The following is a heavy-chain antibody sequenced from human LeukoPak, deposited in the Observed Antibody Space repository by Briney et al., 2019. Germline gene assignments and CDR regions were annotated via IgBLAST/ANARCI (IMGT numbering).Heavy chain of an antibody. V-gene: IGHV3-74*01. CDR2: INKDGSNT. Sequence: PGGSLRLSCAASGFTFSSHWMHWVRQVPGKGLVWVSRINKDGSNTFYADSVKGRFIISRDNAKNTLYLQMNSLRAEDTAVYHCAKDRRPGIAAARPVGYWGQGTLVTVSS. CDR3: AKDRRPGIAAARPVGY. CDR1: GFTFSSHW. D-gene: IGHD6-13*01. J-gene: IGHJ4*02.